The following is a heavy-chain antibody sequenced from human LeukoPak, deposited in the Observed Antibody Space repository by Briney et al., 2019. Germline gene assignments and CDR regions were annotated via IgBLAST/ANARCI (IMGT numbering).Heavy chain of an antibody. CDR2: IYSGGST. CDR3: ARAGGGYCSGGSCYSSSFDY. J-gene: IGHJ4*02. V-gene: IGHV3-53*04. CDR1: GFTVSSNY. Sequence: GGSLRLSCAASGFTVSSNYMSWVRQAPGKGLEWVSVIYSGGSTYYADSVKGRFTISRHNSKNTLYLQMGSLRAEDMAVYYCARAGGGYCSGGSCYSSSFDYWGQGTLVTVSS. D-gene: IGHD2-15*01.